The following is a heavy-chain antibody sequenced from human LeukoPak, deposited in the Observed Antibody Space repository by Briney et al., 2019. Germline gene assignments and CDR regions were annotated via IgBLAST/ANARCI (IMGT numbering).Heavy chain of an antibody. D-gene: IGHD2-21*01. CDR2: INGSGGRT. V-gene: IGHV3-23*01. CDR3: AKAPVTTCRGAYCYPFDY. J-gene: IGHJ4*02. Sequence: SGGSLRLSCAASGFTFSNYAMSWVRQAPGKGLEWVSDINGSGGRTYYADSVKGRFTISRDNSKNTLYLQMNSLRAEDAAVYYCAKAPVTTCRGAYCYPFDYWGQGTLVTVSS. CDR1: GFTFSNYA.